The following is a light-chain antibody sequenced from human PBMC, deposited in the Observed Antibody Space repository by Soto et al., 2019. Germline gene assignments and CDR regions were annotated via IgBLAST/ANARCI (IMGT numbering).Light chain of an antibody. CDR2: DAS. CDR1: QGISNY. J-gene: IGKJ5*01. Sequence: IQLTQSPSSLAASVGDRVTITCRASQGISNYLAWYQQKPGRAPKVLIYDASTLQGGVPSRFSGSGSGTDFTLTISSLQPEDFAIYYCQQTHSFPITFGQGTRLEIK. CDR3: QQTHSFPIT. V-gene: IGKV1-9*01.